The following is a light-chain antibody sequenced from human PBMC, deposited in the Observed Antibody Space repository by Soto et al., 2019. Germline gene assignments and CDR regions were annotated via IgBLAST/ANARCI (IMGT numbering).Light chain of an antibody. Sequence: QSALTQPAAVSGSPGQSITISCTGTSSDVGGYNYVSWYQQHPGKAPKLMIYEVINRPSGVSSRFSGSKSGNTASLTISGLQAEDEADYYCTSYTTTNTHVFGTRTKATVL. CDR2: EVI. V-gene: IGLV2-14*03. CDR3: TSYTTTNTHV. J-gene: IGLJ1*01. CDR1: SSDVGGYNY.